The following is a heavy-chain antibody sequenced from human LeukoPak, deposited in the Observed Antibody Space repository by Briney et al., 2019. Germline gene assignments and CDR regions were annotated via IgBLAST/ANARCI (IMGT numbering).Heavy chain of an antibody. CDR3: ASFYYYDSSGYYFDY. Sequence: PSGTLSLTCAVSGGSISSSNWWSWVRQPPGKGLEWIGEIYHSGSTNYNPSLKSRVTISVDKSKNQFSLKLSSVTAADTAVYYCASFYYYDSSGYYFDYXXXGXLVTVSS. V-gene: IGHV4-4*02. D-gene: IGHD3-22*01. CDR1: GGSISSSNW. CDR2: IYHSGST. J-gene: IGHJ4*02.